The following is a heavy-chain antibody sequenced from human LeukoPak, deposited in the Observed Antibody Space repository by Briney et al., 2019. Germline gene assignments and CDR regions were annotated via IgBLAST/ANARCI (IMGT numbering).Heavy chain of an antibody. CDR1: GFAFSSYA. CDR2: ISGSGGST. Sequence: GGSLRLSCAASGFAFSSYAMSWVRQAPGKGLEWVSAISGSGGSTYYADSVKGRFTISRDNSKNTLYLQMNSLRAEDTAVYYCAKDILPRLAIFFDYWGQGTLVTVSS. CDR3: AKDILPRLAIFFDY. D-gene: IGHD2/OR15-2a*01. V-gene: IGHV3-23*01. J-gene: IGHJ4*02.